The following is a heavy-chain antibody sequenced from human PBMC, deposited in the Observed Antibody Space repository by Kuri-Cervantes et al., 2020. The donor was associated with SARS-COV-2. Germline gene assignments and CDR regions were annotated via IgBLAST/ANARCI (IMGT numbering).Heavy chain of an antibody. CDR2: INPNSGGT. Sequence: ASVKVSCKASGYPFTGYYMHWVRQAPGQGLEWMGWINPNSGGTNYAQKFQGWVTMTRDTSISTAYMELSRLRSDDTAVYYCARGIGDMSNFSNWFDPWGQGTLVTVSS. J-gene: IGHJ5*02. CDR3: ARGIGDMSNFSNWFDP. D-gene: IGHD2-21*01. CDR1: GYPFTGYY. V-gene: IGHV1-2*04.